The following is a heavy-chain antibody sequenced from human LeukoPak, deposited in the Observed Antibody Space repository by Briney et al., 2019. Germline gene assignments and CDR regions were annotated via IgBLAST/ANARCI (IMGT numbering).Heavy chain of an antibody. CDR1: GFTFDDYG. CDR2: ISGSGGST. V-gene: IGHV3-23*01. D-gene: IGHD6-19*01. CDR3: AKAKQWLSSYFDY. J-gene: IGHJ4*02. Sequence: GGSLRLSCAASGFTFDDYGMSWVRQAPGKGLEWVSAISGSGGSTYYADSVKGRFTISRDNSKNTLYLQMNSLRAEDTAVYYCAKAKQWLSSYFDYWGQGTLVTVSS.